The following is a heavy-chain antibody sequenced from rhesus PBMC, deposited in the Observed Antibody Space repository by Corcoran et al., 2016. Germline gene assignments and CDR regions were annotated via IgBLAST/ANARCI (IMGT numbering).Heavy chain of an antibody. CDR3: ARDLTAPPEY. V-gene: IGHV4-106*01. CDR1: GGSISDDSY. CDR2: IYGRGGGT. Sequence: QVQLQESGQGLEKPSGPLSPTCSVSGGSISDDSYRRWRRQPPGKGLDWIGYIYGRGGGTNYNPSLKNLGTMSIDTSKNQFSLKLSSVTAADTAVYYCARDLTAPPEYWGQGVLVTVSS. J-gene: IGHJ4*01. D-gene: IGHD2-15*01.